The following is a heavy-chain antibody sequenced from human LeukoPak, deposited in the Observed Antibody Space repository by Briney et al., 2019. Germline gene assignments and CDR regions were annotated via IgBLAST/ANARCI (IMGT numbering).Heavy chain of an antibody. CDR1: GYTFTGYY. D-gene: IGHD6-13*01. V-gene: IGHV1-2*02. CDR2: INPNSGDT. Sequence: ASVKVSCKASGYTFTGYYMHWVRQAPGQGLEWMGWINPNSGDTNYAQKFQGRVTMTRDTSISTAYMELSSLRSDDTAVYYCAREAAAAGENYFDYWGQGTLVTVSS. CDR3: AREAAAAGENYFDY. J-gene: IGHJ4*02.